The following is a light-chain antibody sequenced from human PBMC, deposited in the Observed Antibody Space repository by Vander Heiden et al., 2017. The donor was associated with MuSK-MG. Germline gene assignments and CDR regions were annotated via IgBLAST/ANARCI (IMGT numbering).Light chain of an antibody. Sequence: DIQMTQSPSSLSASVGDRVTITCRSSRTISSYLSWYQQKPGKAPTLLVYAVSNLQSGVPSRFSDSASGTEFTLTISGLQPEDVATYYCRQNYRAPRTFGQGTKVEI. CDR3: RQNYRAPRT. CDR1: RTISSY. CDR2: AVS. V-gene: IGKV1-39*01. J-gene: IGKJ1*01.